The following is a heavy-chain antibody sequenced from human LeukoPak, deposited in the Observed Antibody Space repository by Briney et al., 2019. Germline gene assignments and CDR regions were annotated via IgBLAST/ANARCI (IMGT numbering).Heavy chain of an antibody. V-gene: IGHV1-18*01. J-gene: IGHJ3*02. CDR2: INAYNGNT. Sequence: ATVSVTCTASGYSFTSYGFSWVRQPPGQGLEWMGWINAYNGNTNYSQTLQGRVIMITDTTTSTAFTVRRSPGSAAAAVYYCAGDGQESDYYDSSGPDDAFDIWGQGTMVTVSS. D-gene: IGHD3-22*01. CDR3: AGDGQESDYYDSSGPDDAFDI. CDR1: GYSFTSYG.